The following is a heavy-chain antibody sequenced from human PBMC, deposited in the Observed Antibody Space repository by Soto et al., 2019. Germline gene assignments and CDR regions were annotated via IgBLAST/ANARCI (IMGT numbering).Heavy chain of an antibody. D-gene: IGHD3-10*01. CDR1: GGSISISSYA. V-gene: IGHV4-39*01. CDR2: IYYSGST. Sequence: PPETLSLTCTFSGGSISISSYAWGWIRQPPGKGLEWIGSIYYSGSTYYNPSLKSRVTISVDTSKNQFSLKLSSVTAADTAVYYCATRNRFGEVYWGQGTLVTVSS. CDR3: ATRNRFGEVY. J-gene: IGHJ4*02.